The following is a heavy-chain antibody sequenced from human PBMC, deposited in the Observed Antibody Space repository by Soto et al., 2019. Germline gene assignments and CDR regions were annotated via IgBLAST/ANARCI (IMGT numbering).Heavy chain of an antibody. CDR2: ISYDGSNK. D-gene: IGHD3-3*01. CDR1: GFTFSSYA. Sequence: QVQLVESGGGVVQPGRSLRLSCAASGFTFSSYAMHWVRQAPGKGLEWVAVISYDGSNKYYADSVKGRFTISRDNSKNTVYLKMNSLRAEETAVYYCARDFKNRGVVGSPYYYYGMDVWGQGTTVTVSS. V-gene: IGHV3-30-3*01. J-gene: IGHJ6*02. CDR3: ARDFKNRGVVGSPYYYYGMDV.